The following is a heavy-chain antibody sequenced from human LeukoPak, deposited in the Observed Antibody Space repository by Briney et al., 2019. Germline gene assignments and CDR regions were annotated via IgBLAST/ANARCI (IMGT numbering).Heavy chain of an antibody. CDR3: PRGDILTGYCWFDP. V-gene: IGHV4-39*07. J-gene: IGHJ5*02. CDR1: GGSISSSSYY. Sequence: SETLSLTCTVSGGSISSSSYYWGWIRQPPGKGLEWIGSIYYSGSTYYNPSLKSRVTISVDTSKNQFSLKLSSVTAADTAVYYCPRGDILTGYCWFDPWGQGTLVTVSS. D-gene: IGHD3-9*01. CDR2: IYYSGST.